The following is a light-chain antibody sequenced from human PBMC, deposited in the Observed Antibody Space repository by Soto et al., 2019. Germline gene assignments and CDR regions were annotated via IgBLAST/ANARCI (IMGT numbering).Light chain of an antibody. CDR1: QSVNNN. Sequence: EIVMTQSPATLSVSPAERATLSCRASQSVNNNLAWYQQKPGQAPRLLIYGASARATGIPARFSGSGSGTEFTLTISSLQSEDFAVYYCQRYNNWPLTFGGGTKVEIK. V-gene: IGKV3-15*01. CDR2: GAS. J-gene: IGKJ4*01. CDR3: QRYNNWPLT.